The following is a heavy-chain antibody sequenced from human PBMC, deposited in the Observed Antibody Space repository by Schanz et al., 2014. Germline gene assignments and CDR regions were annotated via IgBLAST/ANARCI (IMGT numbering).Heavy chain of an antibody. CDR3: ARDGVAATTDFEY. J-gene: IGHJ4*02. V-gene: IGHV3-21*06. Sequence: EVQLVESGGGLVKPGGSLRLSCTASGFSFDSYNMNWVRQSPGKGLEWVAFLSFDSRHIYYADSVKGRFTISRDNAKSSLHLQMNSLRADDTAVYYYARDGVAATTDFEYWGQGALVTVSS. CDR2: LSFDSRHI. CDR1: GFSFDSYN. D-gene: IGHD1-1*01.